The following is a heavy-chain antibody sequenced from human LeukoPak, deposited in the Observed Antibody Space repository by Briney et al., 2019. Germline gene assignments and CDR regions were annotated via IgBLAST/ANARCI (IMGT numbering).Heavy chain of an antibody. V-gene: IGHV1-69*05. D-gene: IGHD6-13*01. CDR3: ARELLAAAGIPDQNYYYYMDV. CDR2: IIPIFGTA. CDR1: GGTFSSYA. J-gene: IGHJ6*03. Sequence: SVKVSCKASGGTFSSYAISWVRQAPGQGLEWMGGIIPIFGTANYAQKFQGRVTITTDESTSTAYMELSSLRSEDTAVYYCARELLAAAGIPDQNYYYYMDVWGKGTTVTVSS.